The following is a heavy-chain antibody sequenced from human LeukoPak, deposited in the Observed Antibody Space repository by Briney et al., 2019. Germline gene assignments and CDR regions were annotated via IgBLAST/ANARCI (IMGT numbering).Heavy chain of an antibody. V-gene: IGHV4-39*01. Sequence: PSETLSLTCIVSGGSISSSSYYWVWIRQPPGKGLEWIGEINHSGSTNYNPSLKSRVTISVDTSKNQFSLKLSSVTAADTAVYYCARVPPMYYYDSSGYYYFDYWGQGTLVTVSS. CDR1: GGSISSSSYY. CDR2: INHSGST. J-gene: IGHJ4*02. D-gene: IGHD3-22*01. CDR3: ARVPPMYYYDSSGYYYFDY.